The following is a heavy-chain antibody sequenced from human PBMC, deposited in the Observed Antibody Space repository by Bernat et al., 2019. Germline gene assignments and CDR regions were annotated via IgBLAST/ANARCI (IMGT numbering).Heavy chain of an antibody. Sequence: QVQLVESGGGVVQPGRSLRLSCAASGFTFSSYAMHWVRQAPGKGLEWVAVISYDGSNKYYADSVKGRFTISRDNSKNTLYLQMNSLRAEDTAVYYCARWGGVVVAATGVHGMDVWGQGTTVTVSS. V-gene: IGHV3-30-3*01. CDR1: GFTFSSYA. J-gene: IGHJ6*02. CDR2: ISYDGSNK. CDR3: ARWGGVVVAATGVHGMDV. D-gene: IGHD2-15*01.